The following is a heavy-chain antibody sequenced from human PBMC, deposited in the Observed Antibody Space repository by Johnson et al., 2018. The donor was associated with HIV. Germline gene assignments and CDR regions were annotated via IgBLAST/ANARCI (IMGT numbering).Heavy chain of an antibody. CDR1: GFTVSSNY. D-gene: IGHD2-21*02. Sequence: VQLVESGGGLVQPGGSLRLSCAASGFTVSSNYMSWVRQAPGKGLEWVTVLYSGGSTYYADSVKGRFTISRDNAKNSLSLQMNILTAEDTAVYYCARGHSDLVTASDIWGHGTMVTVSS. J-gene: IGHJ3*02. CDR3: ARGHSDLVTASDI. CDR2: LYSGGST. V-gene: IGHV3-66*01.